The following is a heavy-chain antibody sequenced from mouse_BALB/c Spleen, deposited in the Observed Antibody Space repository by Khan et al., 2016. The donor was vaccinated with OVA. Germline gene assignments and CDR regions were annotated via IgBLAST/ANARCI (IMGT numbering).Heavy chain of an antibody. D-gene: IGHD2-10*01. CDR3: ARPSYFSYALAH. CDR1: GYTFTNYG. V-gene: IGHV9-3-1*01. CDR2: INTYTGEP. Sequence: QIQLVQSGPELKKPGETVKISCKASGYTFTNYGMNWVQQSPGKTLKWMGWINTYTGEPTYADDFTGRFAFSLETYASTAYLQINNLQNEDTASYFGARPSYFSYALAHWGQGTSVTVSS. J-gene: IGHJ4*01.